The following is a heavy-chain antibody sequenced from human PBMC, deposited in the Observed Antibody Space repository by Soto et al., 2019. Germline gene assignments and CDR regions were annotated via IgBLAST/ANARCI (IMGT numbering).Heavy chain of an antibody. CDR2: IYPGDSDT. Sequence: GESLKISCQGSGYSFSTYWIGWVRQMPGKGLEWMGIIYPGDSDTTYSPSFQGQVTISVDKSISTAYLQWGSLKASDTAMYYCARLHESSGYNWGQGTMVTVSS. D-gene: IGHD3-22*01. CDR1: GYSFSTYW. CDR3: ARLHESSGYN. J-gene: IGHJ3*02. V-gene: IGHV5-51*01.